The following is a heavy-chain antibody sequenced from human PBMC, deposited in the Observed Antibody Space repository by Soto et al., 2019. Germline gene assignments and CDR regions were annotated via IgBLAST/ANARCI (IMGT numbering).Heavy chain of an antibody. J-gene: IGHJ6*02. D-gene: IGHD1-1*01. CDR3: AREAGVHSYYYCGMDV. CDR1: GFTFSSYE. Sequence: GGSLRLSCAASGFTFSSYEMSWVRQAPGKGLEWVSYIGSSGYTTYYADSVKGRFTISRDNAENSLYLQMSSLRVEDTAVYYCAREAGVHSYYYCGMDVWGQGTPVTVSS. CDR2: IGSSGYTT. V-gene: IGHV3-48*03.